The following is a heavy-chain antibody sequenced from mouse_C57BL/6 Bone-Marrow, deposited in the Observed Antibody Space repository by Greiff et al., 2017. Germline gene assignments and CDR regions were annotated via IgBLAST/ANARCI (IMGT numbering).Heavy chain of an antibody. V-gene: IGHV1-78*01. CDR1: GYTFTDHT. CDR2: IYPRDGST. J-gene: IGHJ2*01. Sequence: VQLQQSDAELVKPGASVKISCKVSGYTFTDHTIHWMKQRPEQGLAWIGYIYPRDGSTKYNEKFKGKATLTADKSSSTSYMQLNSLTSGGAAVYFCAREGDSSGLYWGQGTTLTVSS. CDR3: AREGDSSGLY. D-gene: IGHD3-2*02.